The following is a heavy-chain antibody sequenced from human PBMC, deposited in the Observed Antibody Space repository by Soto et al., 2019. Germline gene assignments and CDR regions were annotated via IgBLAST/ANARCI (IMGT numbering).Heavy chain of an antibody. CDR1: GGTFSSYA. CDR3: ARDRYSGSSYDAFDS. D-gene: IGHD1-26*01. Sequence: SLQVSCKASGGTFSSYAISWVRQAPGQGLEWMGGIIPIFGTANYAQKFQGRVTITADESTSTAYMELSSLRSEDTAVYYCARDRYSGSSYDAFDSWCQGPMVTVSS. J-gene: IGHJ3*02. V-gene: IGHV1-69*13. CDR2: IIPIFGTA.